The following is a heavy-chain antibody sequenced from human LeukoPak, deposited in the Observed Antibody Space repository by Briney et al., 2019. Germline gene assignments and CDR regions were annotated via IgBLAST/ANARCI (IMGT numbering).Heavy chain of an antibody. CDR2: TRNKPKGYTT. Sequence: GGSLRLSCAASGGTFSDHYMDWVRQAPGKGLEWVGRTRNKPKGYTTAYAASVGGRFTISTDDSNNSLYLQMSSLKTEDPAMYYCTSGATEATRYYYGLDVWGQGTTVTVSS. CDR1: GGTFSDHY. V-gene: IGHV3-72*01. D-gene: IGHD5-12*01. CDR3: TSGATEATRYYYGLDV. J-gene: IGHJ6*02.